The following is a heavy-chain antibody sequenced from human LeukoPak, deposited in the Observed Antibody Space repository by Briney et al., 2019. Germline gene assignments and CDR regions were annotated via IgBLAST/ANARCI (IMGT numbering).Heavy chain of an antibody. CDR1: GYTFISYA. CDR3: ARARGCGGDCNHNGMDI. CDR2: IDAGNGNT. J-gene: IGHJ6*02. V-gene: IGHV1-3*01. D-gene: IGHD2-21*02. Sequence: ASVKVSCKASGYTFISYAIHWVRQAPGERLEWMGWIDAGNGNTKYSQNFQARVTIYRDTSASTAYMELSSLRSEDTAVYYCARARGCGGDCNHNGMDIWGQGPTVTVSS.